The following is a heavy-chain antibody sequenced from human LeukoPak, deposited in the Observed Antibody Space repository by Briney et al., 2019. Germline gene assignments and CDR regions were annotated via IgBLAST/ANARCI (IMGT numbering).Heavy chain of an antibody. CDR1: GFTFSSYG. V-gene: IGHV3-23*01. D-gene: IGHD6-19*01. J-gene: IGHJ3*02. CDR2: ISDSGDST. CDR3: AKIQGWFNAAFHI. Sequence: GGTLRLSCAASGFTFSSYGMSWVRQAPGKGLEWVSAISDSGDSTYYADSVKGRFTTSRDISKNTLFLQMNSLRAEDTAVYYCAKIQGWFNAAFHIGGQGTMVTVSS.